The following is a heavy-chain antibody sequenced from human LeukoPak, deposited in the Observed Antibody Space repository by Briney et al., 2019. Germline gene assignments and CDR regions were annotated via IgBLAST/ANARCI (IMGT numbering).Heavy chain of an antibody. CDR3: AKTRGIAAAGTPEL. V-gene: IGHV3-21*01. CDR2: ISSSSSYI. D-gene: IGHD6-13*01. CDR1: GFIFSSYW. Sequence: NSGGSLRLSCGASGFIFSSYWMHWVRQAPGKGLEWVSSISSSSSYIYYADSVKGRFTNSRDNAKNSLYLQMNSLRAEDTAVYYCAKTRGIAAAGTPELWGQGTLVTVSS. J-gene: IGHJ4*02.